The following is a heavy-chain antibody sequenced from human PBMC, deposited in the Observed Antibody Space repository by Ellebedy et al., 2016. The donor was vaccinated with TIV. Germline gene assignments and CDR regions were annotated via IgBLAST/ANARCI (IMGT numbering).Heavy chain of an antibody. D-gene: IGHD6-19*01. J-gene: IGHJ4*02. CDR3: VKGGWLDY. V-gene: IGHV3-NL1*01. CDR1: GFTFSSYG. Sequence: GESLKISXAASGFTFSSYGMHWVRQAPGKGLEWVSFMSGRDDVTVYADSVRGRFIISRDNSRNMLFLTLNSLRAEDTAVYYCVKGGWLDYWGQGDLVTVSS. CDR2: MSGRDDVT.